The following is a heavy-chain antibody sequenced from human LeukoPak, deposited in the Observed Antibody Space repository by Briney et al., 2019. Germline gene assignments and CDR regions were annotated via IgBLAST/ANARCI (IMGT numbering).Heavy chain of an antibody. Sequence: PSETLSLTCAVYGGSFSGYYWSWIRQPPGKGLEWIGEINLSGSTNYNPSLKSRVTISVDTSKNQFSLKLSSVTAADTAVYYCARGWQMATFDYWGQGTLVTVSS. D-gene: IGHD5-24*01. V-gene: IGHV4-34*01. CDR3: ARGWQMATFDY. J-gene: IGHJ4*02. CDR1: GGSFSGYY. CDR2: INLSGST.